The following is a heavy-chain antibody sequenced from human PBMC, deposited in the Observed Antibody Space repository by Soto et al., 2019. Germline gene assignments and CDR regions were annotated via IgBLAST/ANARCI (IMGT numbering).Heavy chain of an antibody. J-gene: IGHJ5*02. CDR3: ARRRDGYTGVWFDP. V-gene: IGHV4-59*01. CDR1: GAPISFFY. Sequence: PSETLSLTCTGSGAPISFFYWSWIRQPPGKGLEWIGHISYSGDTNYNPSLKSRVTISINRTENQFSLKLNSVTAADTAVYYCARRRDGYTGVWFDPWGQGTLVTVSS. D-gene: IGHD5-12*01. CDR2: ISYSGDT.